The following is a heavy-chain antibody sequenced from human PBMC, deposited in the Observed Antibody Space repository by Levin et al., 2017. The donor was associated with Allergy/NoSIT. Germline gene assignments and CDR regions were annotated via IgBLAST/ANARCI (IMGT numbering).Heavy chain of an antibody. D-gene: IGHD3-22*01. Sequence: GGSLRLSCAGSGFNLISYNMNWVRQAPGKGLEWVSYISGDSFTIYYADSVKGRFTISRDNAKNSLYLQMNSLRDEDTALYYCAREENYYGRSGIDYWGQGTLVTVSS. V-gene: IGHV3-48*02. CDR3: AREENYYGRSGIDY. CDR2: ISGDSFTI. CDR1: GFNLISYN. J-gene: IGHJ4*02.